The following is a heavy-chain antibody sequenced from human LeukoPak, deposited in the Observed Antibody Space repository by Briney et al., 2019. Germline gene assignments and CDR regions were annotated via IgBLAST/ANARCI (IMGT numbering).Heavy chain of an antibody. J-gene: IGHJ4*02. V-gene: IGHV1-2*02. CDR2: INPNSGGT. CDR3: ARDSSHGSGSYYIFDY. Sequence: ASVKVSCKASGYTFTGYYMHWVRQAPGQGLEWMGWINPNSGGTNYAQKFRGRVTMTRDTSISTAYMELSRLRSDDTAVYYCARDSSHGSGSYYIFDYWGQGTLVTVSS. CDR1: GYTFTGYY. D-gene: IGHD3-10*01.